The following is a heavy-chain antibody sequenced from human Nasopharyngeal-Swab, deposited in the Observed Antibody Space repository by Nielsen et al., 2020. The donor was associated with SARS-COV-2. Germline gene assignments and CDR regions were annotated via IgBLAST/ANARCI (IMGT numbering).Heavy chain of an antibody. J-gene: IGHJ6*02. Sequence: GESLKISCVGSGFTFSGFAMSWVRQAPGKGLEWVSAISGSGGSTYYADSVKGRFTISRDNSKNTLYLQMNSLRAEDTAVYYCAKDTASSSSHYYGMDVWGQGTTVTVSS. CDR3: AKDTASSSSHYYGMDV. CDR1: GFTFSGFA. D-gene: IGHD6-6*01. V-gene: IGHV3-23*01. CDR2: ISGSGGST.